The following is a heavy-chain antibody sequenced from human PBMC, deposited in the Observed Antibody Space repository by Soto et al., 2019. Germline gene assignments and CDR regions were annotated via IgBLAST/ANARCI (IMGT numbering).Heavy chain of an antibody. V-gene: IGHV1-69*01. CDR2: VIPIFGTA. J-gene: IGHJ6*02. CDR1: GGTFSSYA. Sequence: QVQLVQSGAEVKKPGSSVKVSCKASGGTFSSYAISWVRQAPGQGLEWMGGVIPIFGTANYAQKFQGRVTITADESTSTAYMELRSLRAEDTAVYYCARGLNASGEPPDYYYDYGMDVWGQGTTVTVSS. D-gene: IGHD3-10*01. CDR3: ARGLNASGEPPDYYYDYGMDV.